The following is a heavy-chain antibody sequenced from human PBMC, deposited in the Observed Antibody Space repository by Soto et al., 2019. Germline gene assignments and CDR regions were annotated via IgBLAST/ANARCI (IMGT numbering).Heavy chain of an antibody. CDR1: GYSFTSYW. V-gene: IGHV5-51*01. D-gene: IGHD6-19*01. Sequence: GESLKISCKGSGYSFTSYWIGWVRQMPGKGLEWMGIIYPGDSDTRYSPSFQGQVTISADKSISTAYLQWSSLKASDTAMYYCARLRFHFIAVAGKGEFDYWGQGTLVTVSS. CDR3: ARLRFHFIAVAGKGEFDY. CDR2: IYPGDSDT. J-gene: IGHJ4*02.